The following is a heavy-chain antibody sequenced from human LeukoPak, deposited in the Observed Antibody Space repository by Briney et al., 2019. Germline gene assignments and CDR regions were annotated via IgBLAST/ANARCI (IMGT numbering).Heavy chain of an antibody. CDR2: IWYDGSNK. Sequence: AGGSLRLSCAASGFTFSSYGMHWVRQAPGKGLEWVAVIWYDGSNKYYADCVKGRFTISREHSKNTLYLQMNSLRAEATAVYYCARDASSGHINAFDIWGQGTMVTVSS. D-gene: IGHD2-21*01. CDR3: ARDASSGHINAFDI. CDR1: GFTFSSYG. J-gene: IGHJ3*02. V-gene: IGHV3-33*01.